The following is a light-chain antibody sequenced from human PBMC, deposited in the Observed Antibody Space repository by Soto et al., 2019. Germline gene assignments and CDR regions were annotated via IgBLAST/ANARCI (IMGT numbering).Light chain of an antibody. Sequence: DIQMTQSPSILSASLGDRVTITCRASQSVGDWLAWYQQKPVKAPKLLIFDASTLEAGVPSRFSGSGSGTEFTLTISSLQHDDFATYYCQQYNTYSAFGQGTKVEIK. CDR2: DAS. J-gene: IGKJ1*01. CDR1: QSVGDW. V-gene: IGKV1-5*01. CDR3: QQYNTYSA.